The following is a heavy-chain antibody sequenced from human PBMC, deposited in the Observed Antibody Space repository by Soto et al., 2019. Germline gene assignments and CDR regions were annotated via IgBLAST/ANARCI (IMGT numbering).Heavy chain of an antibody. V-gene: IGHV3-23*01. CDR3: AKESSPNDPYYDILTGAFDY. J-gene: IGHJ4*02. D-gene: IGHD3-9*01. Sequence: GGSLRLSCAASGFTFSSYAMSWVRQAPGKGLEWVSAISGSGGSTYYADSVKGRFTISRDNSKNTLYLQMNSLRAEDTAVYYCAKESSPNDPYYDILTGAFDYWGQGTLVTVSS. CDR2: ISGSGGST. CDR1: GFTFSSYA.